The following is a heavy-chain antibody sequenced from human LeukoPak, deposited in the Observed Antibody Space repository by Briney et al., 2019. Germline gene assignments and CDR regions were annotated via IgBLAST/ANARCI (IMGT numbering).Heavy chain of an antibody. CDR3: TKDFSGSYEN. CDR2: ISRDGGTT. V-gene: IGHV3-43*02. D-gene: IGHD3-10*01. Sequence: GSLRLSCATSGFTFDDYAFHWVRQVPGKGLEWVSLISRDGGTTSYGDSVKGRFTISRDNSKNSLYMEMNSLKTEDSALYYCTKDFSGSYENWGQGTLVTVSS. J-gene: IGHJ4*02. CDR1: GFTFDDYA.